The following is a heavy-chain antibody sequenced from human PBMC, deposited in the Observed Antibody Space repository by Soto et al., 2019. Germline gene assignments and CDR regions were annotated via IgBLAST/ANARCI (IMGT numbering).Heavy chain of an antibody. Sequence: QVQLVDSGGGVVQPGRSLRLSCAASGFTFSTYAMHWVRQAPGKGLEWVAVISYDGTNKYYADSVRGRFTIYRDNSKNPLFLQMNSLRAEDTAVYYCAKDGGGYNYGYVMLDKYYYGMNVWGQGTTVTVSS. J-gene: IGHJ6*02. D-gene: IGHD5-18*01. CDR3: AKDGGGYNYGYVMLDKYYYGMNV. V-gene: IGHV3-30-3*01. CDR1: GFTFSTYA. CDR2: ISYDGTNK.